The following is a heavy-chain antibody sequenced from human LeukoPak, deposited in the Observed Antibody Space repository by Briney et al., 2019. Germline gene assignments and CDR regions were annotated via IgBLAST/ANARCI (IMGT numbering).Heavy chain of an antibody. Sequence: GGSLRLSCAASGFTVSVTYMSWVRQAPGKGLEWVSLIYSGGTTYYADSVKGRFTISRDNSKNTLYLQMNSLRAEDTAVYFCARGGQTPHYFDYWGQGTLVTVSS. V-gene: IGHV3-53*01. D-gene: IGHD2-15*01. CDR1: GFTVSVTY. CDR3: ARGGQTPHYFDY. J-gene: IGHJ4*02. CDR2: IYSGGTT.